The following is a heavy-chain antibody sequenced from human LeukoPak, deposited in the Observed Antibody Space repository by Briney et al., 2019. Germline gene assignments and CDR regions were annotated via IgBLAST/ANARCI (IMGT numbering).Heavy chain of an antibody. J-gene: IGHJ4*02. V-gene: IGHV3-53*01. CDR2: NYSSGST. CDR3: ARDVYTGSYYLDY. CDR1: VFTVSSNY. D-gene: IGHD1-26*01. Sequence: GGSLRLSCAASVFTVSSNYMSWVRQAPGKGLECVSVNYSSGSTYYADSVKGRFTISRDNSKNTLDLQMKRLRAEDTAVYYCARDVYTGSYYLDYWGQGTLVTVSS.